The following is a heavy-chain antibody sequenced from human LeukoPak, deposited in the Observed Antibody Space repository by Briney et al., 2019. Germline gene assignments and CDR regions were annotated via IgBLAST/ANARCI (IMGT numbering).Heavy chain of an antibody. D-gene: IGHD5-18*01. V-gene: IGHV3-30*02. Sequence: PGGSLRLSCAASGFTFSSYGMHWVRQAPGKGLEWVAVIRYDGSNKYYADSVKVRFTISRDNSKNTLYLQMNSLRAEDTAVYYCAKAAYNYGPFDYWGQGTLVLVSS. J-gene: IGHJ4*02. CDR2: IRYDGSNK. CDR3: AKAAYNYGPFDY. CDR1: GFTFSSYG.